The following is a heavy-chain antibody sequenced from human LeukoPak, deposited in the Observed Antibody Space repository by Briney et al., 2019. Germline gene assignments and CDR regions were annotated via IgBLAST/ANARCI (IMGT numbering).Heavy chain of an antibody. Sequence: PSETLSLTCAVYGGSFSGYYWSWIRQPPGKGLEWIGEINHSGSTNYNPSLKSRVTISVDTSKNQFSLKLSSVTAADTAVYYCARGSVVVPVAQKKRRNWFDPWGQGTLVTVSS. D-gene: IGHD2-2*01. CDR3: ARGSVVVPVAQKKRRNWFDP. CDR1: GGSFSGYY. V-gene: IGHV4-34*01. J-gene: IGHJ5*02. CDR2: INHSGST.